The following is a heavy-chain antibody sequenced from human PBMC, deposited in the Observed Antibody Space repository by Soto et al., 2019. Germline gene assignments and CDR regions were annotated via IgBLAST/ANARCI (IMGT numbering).Heavy chain of an antibody. J-gene: IGHJ6*02. CDR2: IYPGDPDT. CDR3: ARPVTQLQDYGMDV. CDR1: GYSFTGYW. Sequence: GESLKLSCNGSGYSFTGYWIGWVRQMPGKGLEWMGIIYPGDPDTRYSPSFQGQVTISADKSISTAYLQWSSLKASDTAMHYCARPVTQLQDYGMDVWGQGTTVIVSS. D-gene: IGHD6-13*01. V-gene: IGHV5-51*01.